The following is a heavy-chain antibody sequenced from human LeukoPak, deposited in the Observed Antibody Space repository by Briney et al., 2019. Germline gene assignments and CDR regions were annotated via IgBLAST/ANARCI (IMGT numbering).Heavy chain of an antibody. CDR2: MHYSGAT. D-gene: IGHD2-8*02. Sequence: SETLSLTCAVYGGSFSGYYWSWIRRPPGKGLEWIGDMHYSGATNYNPSLKSRVTTSADTPKNQFSLRLSSVTAADTAVYYCARGRLEVYTFDIWGQGTMVTVSS. V-gene: IGHV4-34*01. CDR1: GGSFSGYY. J-gene: IGHJ3*02. CDR3: ARGRLEVYTFDI.